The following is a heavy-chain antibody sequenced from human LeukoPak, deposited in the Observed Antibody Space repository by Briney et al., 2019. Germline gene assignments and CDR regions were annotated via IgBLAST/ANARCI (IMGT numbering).Heavy chain of an antibody. CDR1: GFTFSSYA. CDR3: ARDAPYCSGGSCYSWDYYYYYGMDV. CDR2: ISYDGSNK. D-gene: IGHD2-15*01. Sequence: PGRSLKLSCAASGFTFSSYAMHWVHQAPGKGLEWVAVISYDGSNKYYADSVKGRFTISRDNSKNTLYLQMNSLRAEDTAVYYCARDAPYCSGGSCYSWDYYYYYGMDVWGQGTTVTVSS. V-gene: IGHV3-30*04. J-gene: IGHJ6*02.